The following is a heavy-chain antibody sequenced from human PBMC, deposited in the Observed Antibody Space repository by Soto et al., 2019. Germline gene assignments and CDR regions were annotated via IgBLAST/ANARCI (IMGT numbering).Heavy chain of an antibody. J-gene: IGHJ4*02. D-gene: IGHD3-16*01. V-gene: IGHV1-18*01. CDR3: ARCLTSRFGDY. Sequence: ASVKVSCKASGYTFTSYGISWVRQAPGQGLEWMGRISPYNGNTNYAQKLQGRVTMTTDTSTSTAYMELSSLRSDDTAVYYCARCLTSRFGDYWGQGTLVTVSS. CDR1: GYTFTSYG. CDR2: ISPYNGNT.